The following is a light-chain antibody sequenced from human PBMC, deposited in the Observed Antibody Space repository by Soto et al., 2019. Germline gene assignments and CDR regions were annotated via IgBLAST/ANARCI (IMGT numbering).Light chain of an antibody. CDR1: SGDVGDYRF. J-gene: IGLJ2*01. V-gene: IGLV2-14*01. CDR2: EVS. Sequence: QSALTQPASVSASPGQSITISCTGTSGDVGDYRFVSWYQQHPDKAPKLIIYEVSRRPSGVSNRFSGSKSGNTASLTISGLQPADEADYYCSSYTSTTTHVVFGGGTKLTVL. CDR3: SSYTSTTTHVV.